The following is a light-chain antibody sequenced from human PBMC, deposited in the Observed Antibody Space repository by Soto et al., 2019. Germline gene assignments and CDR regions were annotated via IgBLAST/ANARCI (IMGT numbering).Light chain of an antibody. CDR1: SSDVGGYNY. CDR2: EVS. V-gene: IGLV2-14*01. Sequence: QSALTQPASVSGSPGQSITISCTGTSSDVGGYNYVSWYQQHPGKAPKLMIYEVSNRPSGVSNRFSGSKSGNTASLTITGLQATVEADYYRSAYTSSSTLVVFGGGTKLTVL. J-gene: IGLJ2*01. CDR3: SAYTSSSTLVV.